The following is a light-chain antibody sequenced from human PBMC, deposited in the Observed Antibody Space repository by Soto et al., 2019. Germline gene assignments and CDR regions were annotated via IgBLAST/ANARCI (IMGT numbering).Light chain of an antibody. J-gene: IGKJ5*01. Sequence: DIQMTQSPSTLSASVGDRVIITCRASESISNWLAWYQQKPGKAPNLLIYKASSLKSGVPLRFSGSGSGTEFTLTINSLQPDDFATYYCQQSYSTPRSFGQGTRLEI. V-gene: IGKV1-5*03. CDR1: ESISNW. CDR3: QQSYSTPRS. CDR2: KAS.